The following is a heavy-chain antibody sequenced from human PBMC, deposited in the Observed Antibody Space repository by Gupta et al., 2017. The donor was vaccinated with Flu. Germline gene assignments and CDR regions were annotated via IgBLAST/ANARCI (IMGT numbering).Heavy chain of an antibody. CDR2: IRSKANSYAT. CDR1: GFTFSASA. Sequence: EVQLVESGGGLVQPGGSLRLSCAASGFTFSASAMPWVRQASGKGLEWVGRIRSKANSYATVDAASVKGRFTISRDDSKNTAYLQMNSLKIEDTAVYYCTRGYCNSTSCYNFDYWGQGTPVTVSS. V-gene: IGHV3-73*02. CDR3: TRGYCNSTSCYNFDY. J-gene: IGHJ4*02. D-gene: IGHD2-2*01.